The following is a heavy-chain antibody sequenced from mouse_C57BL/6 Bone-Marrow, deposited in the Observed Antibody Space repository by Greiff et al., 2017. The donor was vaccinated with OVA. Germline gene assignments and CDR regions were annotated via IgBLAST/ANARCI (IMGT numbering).Heavy chain of an antibody. CDR1: GYTFTCYG. Sequence: VKLQQSGAELARPGASVKLSCKASGYTFTCYGISWVKQRTGQGLEWIGEIYPRSGNTYYNEKFKGKATLTADKSSSTAYMELRSLTSEDSAVYFCARRDYGSSFYYAMDYWGQGTSVTVSS. CDR3: ARRDYGSSFYYAMDY. V-gene: IGHV1-81*01. D-gene: IGHD1-1*01. J-gene: IGHJ4*01. CDR2: IYPRSGNT.